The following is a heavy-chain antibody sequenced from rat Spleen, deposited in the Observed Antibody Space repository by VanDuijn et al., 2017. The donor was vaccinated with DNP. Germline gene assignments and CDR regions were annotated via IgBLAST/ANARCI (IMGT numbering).Heavy chain of an antibody. CDR1: GFTFSDYN. CDR3: ARPDY. J-gene: IGHJ2*01. CDR2: ISYDAGTI. V-gene: IGHV5-7*01. Sequence: EVQLVQSGGGLVQPGRSLKLSCAASGFTFSDYNMAWVRQAPKKGLEWVATISYDAGTISYRDSVKGRFTVSRDNAKSTLYLQMDSLRAEDTATYYGARPDYWGQGVMVTVSS.